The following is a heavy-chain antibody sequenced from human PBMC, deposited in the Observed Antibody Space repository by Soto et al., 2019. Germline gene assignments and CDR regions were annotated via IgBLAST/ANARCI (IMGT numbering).Heavy chain of an antibody. CDR1: GFTFSSYG. V-gene: IGHV3-33*01. CDR2: IWYDGSNK. D-gene: IGHD5-18*01. CDR3: ARGEDSARAFDI. Sequence: QVQLVESGGGVVQPGRSLRLSCAASGFTFSSYGMHWVRQAPGKGLEWVAVIWYDGSNKYYADSVKGRFTISRDNSKNTLYLQMNSLRAEDTAVYYCARGEDSARAFDIWGQGTMVTVSS. J-gene: IGHJ3*02.